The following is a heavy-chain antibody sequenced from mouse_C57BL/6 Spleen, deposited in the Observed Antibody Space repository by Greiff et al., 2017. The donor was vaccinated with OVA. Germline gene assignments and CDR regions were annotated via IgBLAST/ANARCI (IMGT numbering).Heavy chain of an antibody. CDR3: TRKGVVATGEDFFDY. D-gene: IGHD1-1*01. CDR2: IDPETGGT. V-gene: IGHV1-15*01. Sequence: VKLVESGAELVRPGASVTLSCKASGYTFTDYEMHWVKQTPVHGLEWIGAIDPETGGTAYTQKFKGKAILTADKSSSTAYMELRSLTSEDSAVYYCTRKGVVATGEDFFDYWGQGTTLTVSS. CDR1: GYTFTDYE. J-gene: IGHJ2*01.